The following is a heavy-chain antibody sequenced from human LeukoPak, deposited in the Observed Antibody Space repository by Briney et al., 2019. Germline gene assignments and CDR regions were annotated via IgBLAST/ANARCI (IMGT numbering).Heavy chain of an antibody. CDR1: GYTFTDHY. Sequence: ASVKVSCKTSGYTFTDHYMYWVRQAPGQGLEWMGWINPNSGGANYAQKFQGRVTMTRDASMSTAYMELSRLRSDDTAVYYCAKGSLILGERSPSDYWGLGTLVTVSS. CDR2: INPNSGGA. V-gene: IGHV1-2*02. D-gene: IGHD1-26*01. CDR3: AKGSLILGERSPSDY. J-gene: IGHJ4*02.